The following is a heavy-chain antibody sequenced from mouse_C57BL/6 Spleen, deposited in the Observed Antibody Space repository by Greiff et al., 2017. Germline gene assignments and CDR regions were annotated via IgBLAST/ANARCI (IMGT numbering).Heavy chain of an antibody. CDR1: GFSLTSYG. D-gene: IGHD1-1*01. CDR2: IWSGGST. J-gene: IGHJ4*01. Sequence: VMLVESGPGLVQPSQSLSITCTVSGFSLTSYGVHWVRQSPGKGLEWLGVIWSGGSTDYNAAFISRLSISKDNSKSQVFFKMNSLQADDTAIYYCARNYYGSSYRYYAMDYWGQGTSVTVSS. CDR3: ARNYYGSSYRYYAMDY. V-gene: IGHV2-2*01.